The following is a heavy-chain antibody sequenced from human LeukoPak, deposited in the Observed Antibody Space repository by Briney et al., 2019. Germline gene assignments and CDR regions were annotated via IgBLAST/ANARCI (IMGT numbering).Heavy chain of an antibody. CDR2: VYYTGGT. V-gene: IGHV4-39*02. CDR3: VSNSSSSPWFDP. D-gene: IGHD6-6*01. Sequence: SETLSLTCTVSGGSITSYTHYWGWIRQPPGKGLEWIATVYYTGGTYCNPSLKSRVTISIDTSRNHFSLKLTSVIAADTAMYYCVSNSSSSPWFDPWGQGTLVTVSS. CDR1: GGSITSYTHY. J-gene: IGHJ5*02.